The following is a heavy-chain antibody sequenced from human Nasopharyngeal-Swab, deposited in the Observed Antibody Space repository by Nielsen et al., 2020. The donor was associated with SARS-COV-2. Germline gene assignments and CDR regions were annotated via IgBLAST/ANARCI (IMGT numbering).Heavy chain of an antibody. CDR1: GFTFDDYA. V-gene: IGHV3-9*01. D-gene: IGHD5-24*01. Sequence: SLKISCAASGFTFDDYAMHWVRQAPGKGLEWVSGISWNSGSIGYADSVKGRFTTSRDNAKNSLYLQMNSLRAEDTAVYYCARLRRDGYNVRALYFDYWGQGTLVTVSS. J-gene: IGHJ4*02. CDR2: ISWNSGSI. CDR3: ARLRRDGYNVRALYFDY.